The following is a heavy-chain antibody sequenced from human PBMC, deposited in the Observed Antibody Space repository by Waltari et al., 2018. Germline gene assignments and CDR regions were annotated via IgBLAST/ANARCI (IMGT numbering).Heavy chain of an antibody. CDR1: GGSISSYY. CDR3: ARGRGWVYGSGWYFDYYYGMDV. J-gene: IGHJ6*02. CDR2: IYYSGST. V-gene: IGHV4-59*01. Sequence: QVQLQESGPGLVKPSETLSLTCTVSGGSISSYYWSWIRQPPGKGLEWIGYIYYSGSTNYNPSLKSRVTISVAKSKNKFSLKLSCVTAADKAVYYCARGRGWVYGSGWYFDYYYGMDVWGQGTTVTVSS. D-gene: IGHD6-19*01.